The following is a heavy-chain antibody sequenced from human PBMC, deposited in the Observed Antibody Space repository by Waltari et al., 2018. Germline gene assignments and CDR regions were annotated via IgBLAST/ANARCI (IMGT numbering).Heavy chain of an antibody. J-gene: IGHJ5*02. CDR1: GGLIRSGGYF. V-gene: IGHV4-31*01. CDR2: IYHTGTT. D-gene: IGHD3-16*01. Sequence: QVQLQESGPGLVEPSQTLSLTCTVSGGLIRSGGYFWSWIRQRPGKGLEGIGHIYHTGTTYYNSSLKRVAAISVDKSKNQFFLRLASVTAADSAVYYCARRDYENNWFDPWGQGTLVTVSP. CDR3: ARRDYENNWFDP.